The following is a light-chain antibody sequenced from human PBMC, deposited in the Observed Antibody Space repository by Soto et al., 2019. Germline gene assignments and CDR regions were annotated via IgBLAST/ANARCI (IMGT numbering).Light chain of an antibody. CDR1: QSVNSW. V-gene: IGKV1-5*03. CDR3: QQYNTFWT. J-gene: IGKJ1*01. CDR2: MAS. Sequence: DIQMTQSPSTLSASVGDRVTITCRASQSVNSWLAWYQQKPGKAPKLLIYMASSLESGVPSRFSGRGSGTEFTLTISSLQPDDFATYYCQQYNTFWTFGQGTKVEIK.